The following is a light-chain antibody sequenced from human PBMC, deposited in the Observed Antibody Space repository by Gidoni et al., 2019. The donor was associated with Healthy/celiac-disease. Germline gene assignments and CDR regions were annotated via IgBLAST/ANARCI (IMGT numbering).Light chain of an antibody. CDR2: EVS. V-gene: IGLV2-23*02. J-gene: IGLJ3*02. CDR3: CSYAGSSTFGV. CDR1: SSDVGSYNL. Sequence: QSALTQPASVSGSPGQSITISCTGTSSDVGSYNLVSWYQQHPGKAPKLMIYEVSKRPSGVSKRFSGTKAGNTASLTISGLQAEDEADYYGCSYAGSSTFGVFGGGTKLTVL.